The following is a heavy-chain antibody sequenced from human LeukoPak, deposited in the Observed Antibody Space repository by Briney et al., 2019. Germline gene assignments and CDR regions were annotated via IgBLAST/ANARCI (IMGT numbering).Heavy chain of an antibody. CDR1: GGTFGSYA. D-gene: IGHD5-18*01. Sequence: SVKVSCKASGGTFGSYAISWVRQAPGQGLEWMGGIIPIFGTAHYAQKFQGRLTITADESTSTVYMEMSSLRSEDTAMYYCAKEGDTALVTGYFDLWGRGTLVTVSA. V-gene: IGHV1-69*01. CDR2: IIPIFGTA. CDR3: AKEGDTALVTGYFDL. J-gene: IGHJ2*01.